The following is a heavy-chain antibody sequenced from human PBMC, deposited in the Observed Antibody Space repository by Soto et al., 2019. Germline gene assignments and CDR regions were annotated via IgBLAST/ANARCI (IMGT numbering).Heavy chain of an antibody. Sequence: GASVKVSCKASGYTFTSYYMHWVRQAPGQRLEWMGWISAYNGNTNYAQKLQGRVTMTTDTSTSTAYMELRSLRSDDTAVYYCARDKGQRSGSYYYYGMDVWGQGTTVTVSS. V-gene: IGHV1-18*04. J-gene: IGHJ6*02. CDR3: ARDKGQRSGSYYYYGMDV. D-gene: IGHD6-19*01. CDR1: GYTFTSYY. CDR2: ISAYNGNT.